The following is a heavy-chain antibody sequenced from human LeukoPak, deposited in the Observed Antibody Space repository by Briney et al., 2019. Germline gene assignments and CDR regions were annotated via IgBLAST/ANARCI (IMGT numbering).Heavy chain of an antibody. CDR1: GFTFSSYA. Sequence: GGSLGLSCAAFGFTFSSYAMHWVRQAPGKGLEWVVVISYDGGSKYYADSVKGRFTISRDNSKNTLYLQMNSLRAEDTAVYYCARVGSSTGGVYFDYWGQGTLVTVSS. V-gene: IGHV3-30-3*01. CDR2: ISYDGGSK. J-gene: IGHJ4*02. CDR3: ARVGSSTGGVYFDY. D-gene: IGHD6-13*01.